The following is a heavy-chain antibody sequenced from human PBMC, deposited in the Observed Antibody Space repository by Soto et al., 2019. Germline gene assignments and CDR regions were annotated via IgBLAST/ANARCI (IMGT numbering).Heavy chain of an antibody. CDR2: IGGSGDTT. CDR1: GLTFSNCA. J-gene: IGHJ4*02. D-gene: IGHD3-22*01. Sequence: EVQLLESGGGLVQPGGSLRLSCAASGLTFSNCAMSWVRQAPGKGLEWVSGIGGSGDTTYYADSVKGRFTISRDNSKNTLYLQMNSLRAEDTAVYSCASRAYCSSSAYYEYYFDSWGQGTLVTVSS. CDR3: ASRAYCSSSAYYEYYFDS. V-gene: IGHV3-23*01.